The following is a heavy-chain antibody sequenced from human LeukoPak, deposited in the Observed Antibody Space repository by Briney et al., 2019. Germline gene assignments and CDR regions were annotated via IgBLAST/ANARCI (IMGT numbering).Heavy chain of an antibody. V-gene: IGHV4-38-2*01. CDR1: GYSISSVYY. J-gene: IGHJ6*03. D-gene: IGHD6-25*01. Sequence: SQTLSLTCYVSGYSISSVYYWGWIRQPPGKGLEWVANVYRDGNTYYSPSLESRATISVDTSKNLFSLKLSSLSAADTAVYYCVRLAALRGFYYYMDVWGKGTAVTVSS. CDR2: VYRDGNT. CDR3: VRLAALRGFYYYMDV.